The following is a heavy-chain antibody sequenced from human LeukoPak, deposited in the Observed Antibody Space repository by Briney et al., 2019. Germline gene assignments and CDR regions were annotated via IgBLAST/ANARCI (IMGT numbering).Heavy chain of an antibody. D-gene: IGHD3-3*02. CDR2: IDPKSGGT. J-gene: IGHJ4*02. CDR3: ARDIRHHFDY. CDR1: GYIFIGYY. V-gene: IGHV1-2*02. Sequence: GASVKVSCKTSGYIFIGYYMHWVRQAPGQGLEWMGWIDPKSGGTKYAQKFQGRVTMTRDMSINTAYMDLRRLKSDDTAVYYCARDIRHHFDYWGQGTLVTVSS.